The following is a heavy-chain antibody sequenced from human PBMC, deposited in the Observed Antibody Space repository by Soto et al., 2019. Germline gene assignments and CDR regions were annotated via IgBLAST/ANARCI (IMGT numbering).Heavy chain of an antibody. CDR1: GFTFSSYA. Sequence: GESLKISCAASGFTFSSYAMSWVRQAPGKGLEWVSAISGSGGSTYYADSVKGRFTISRDNSKNTLYLQMNSLRAEDTAVYDCAKVLGRIIDAFDIWGQGTMVTVSS. V-gene: IGHV3-23*01. D-gene: IGHD7-27*01. CDR3: AKVLGRIIDAFDI. CDR2: ISGSGGST. J-gene: IGHJ3*02.